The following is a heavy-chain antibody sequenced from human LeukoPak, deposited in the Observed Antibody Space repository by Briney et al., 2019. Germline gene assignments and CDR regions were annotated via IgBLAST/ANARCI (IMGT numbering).Heavy chain of an antibody. J-gene: IGHJ5*02. V-gene: IGHV3-7*01. Sequence: GSLRLPCAPSGFNFVKYWMTWVRQVPGKGLEWVANIKDDGSQKYYVDSVKGRFTISRDNGRKSLYLQMNSLRGEDTAIYYCARDTSRGFDPWGQGTLVTVSS. CDR1: GFNFVKYW. D-gene: IGHD2-2*01. CDR3: ARDTSRGFDP. CDR2: IKDDGSQK.